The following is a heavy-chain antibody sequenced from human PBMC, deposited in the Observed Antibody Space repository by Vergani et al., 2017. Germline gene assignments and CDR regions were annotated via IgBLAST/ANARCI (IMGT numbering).Heavy chain of an antibody. Sequence: QVQLVESGGGVVQPGGSLRLSCAASGFSFGSSDMHWVRVRQAPGKGLEWLAYLRYDGTTKQYADSVKGRFTISRDNSKNMLYLQMDSLRPEDTAMFYCVKDRGASIGFDDWGQGTQVTVSS. CDR2: LRYDGTTK. J-gene: IGHJ4*02. D-gene: IGHD2-2*01. V-gene: IGHV3-30*02. CDR3: VKDRGASIGFDD. CDR1: GFSFGSSD.